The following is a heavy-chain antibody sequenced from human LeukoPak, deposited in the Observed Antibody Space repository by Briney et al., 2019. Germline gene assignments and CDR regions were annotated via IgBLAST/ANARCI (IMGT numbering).Heavy chain of an antibody. CDR2: MRDDGRAE. D-gene: IGHD2/OR15-2a*01. CDR1: GFTFSSYS. Sequence: PGGSLRLSCAASGFTFSSYSMNWVRQAPGKGLEWVASMRDDGRAEYYVDSVKGRFSISRDDAKNSLSLQMNSLRAEDTATYYCARIQLSPGDFDSWGQGTLGTVSS. J-gene: IGHJ4*02. V-gene: IGHV3-7*01. CDR3: ARIQLSPGDFDS.